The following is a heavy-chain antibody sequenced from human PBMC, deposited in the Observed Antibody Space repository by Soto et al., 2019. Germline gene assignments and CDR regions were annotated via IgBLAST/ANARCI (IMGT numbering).Heavy chain of an antibody. CDR2: VNAGNGHT. CDR1: GYTFANYA. J-gene: IGHJ4*02. Sequence: QVQLVQSGADVQKPGASVRISCKASGYTFANYAVNWVRQAPGQSLEWMGWVNAGNGHTKYSEKLQDRVTITRDASANTAYMELSSLRSEDTALYFCARGIWERSSGWYYFDSWGQGTRVTVSS. V-gene: IGHV1-3*01. CDR3: ARGIWERSSGWYYFDS. D-gene: IGHD6-19*01.